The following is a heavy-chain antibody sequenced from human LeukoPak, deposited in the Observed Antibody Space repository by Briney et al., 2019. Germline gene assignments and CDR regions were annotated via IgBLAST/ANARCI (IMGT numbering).Heavy chain of an antibody. D-gene: IGHD3-10*01. CDR3: ARGAINMAGVPFDS. V-gene: IGHV4-34*01. J-gene: IGHJ4*02. CDR1: DESFSAHY. CDR2: INNSGSV. Sequence: SETLTLSCAAYDESFSAHYWNWIRQPPGKGLQWIAEINNSGSVNYNPSLRRRVTMSIDTSREQFSLKTTSVTAAHTAVYYCARGAINMAGVPFDSWGQGALVTVSS.